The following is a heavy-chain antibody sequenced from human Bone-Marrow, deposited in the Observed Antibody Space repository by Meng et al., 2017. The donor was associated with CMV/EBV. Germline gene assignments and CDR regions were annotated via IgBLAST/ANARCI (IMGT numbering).Heavy chain of an antibody. D-gene: IGHD2-2*02. CDR1: GFTFSNAW. Sequence: GSLRLSCAASGFTFSNAWMSWIRQPPGKGLEWIGEINHSGSTNYNPSLKSRVTISVDTSKNQFSLKLSSVTAADTAVYYCARARYCSSTSCYIRYYYYGMDVWGQGTTVTVSS. CDR2: INHSGST. CDR3: ARARYCSSTSCYIRYYYYGMDV. J-gene: IGHJ6*02. V-gene: IGHV4-34*01.